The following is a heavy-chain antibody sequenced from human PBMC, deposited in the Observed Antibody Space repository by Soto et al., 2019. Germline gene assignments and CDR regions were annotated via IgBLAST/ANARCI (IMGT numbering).Heavy chain of an antibody. J-gene: IGHJ4*02. CDR1: GFTFTTYT. CDR2: ISGSGGST. D-gene: IGHD5-18*01. V-gene: IGHV3-23*01. Sequence: PGGSLRLSCAASGFTFTTYTMSCVRQAPGKGLEWVSAISGSGGSTYYADSVKGRFTISRDNSKNTLYLQMNSLRAEDTAVYYCAKTTGYSYDHDYWGQGTLVTVSS. CDR3: AKTTGYSYDHDY.